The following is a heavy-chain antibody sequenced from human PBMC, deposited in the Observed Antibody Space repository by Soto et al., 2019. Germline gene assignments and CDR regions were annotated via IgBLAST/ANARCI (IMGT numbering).Heavy chain of an antibody. CDR3: SRVRDWFDP. V-gene: IGHV4-34*01. Sequence: QVQLQQWGAGLLKPSETLSLTCAVYGGSFSGYYWNWIRQPPGKGLEWIGENDHSGYTNYNPSLKSRVTISVDTSKIQFSLRLTSVTAADTAVYYCSRVRDWFDPWGQGTLVTVSS. D-gene: IGHD3-3*01. J-gene: IGHJ5*02. CDR1: GGSFSGYY. CDR2: NDHSGYT.